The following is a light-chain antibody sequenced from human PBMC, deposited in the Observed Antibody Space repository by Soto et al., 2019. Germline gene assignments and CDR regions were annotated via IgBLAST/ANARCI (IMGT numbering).Light chain of an antibody. CDR3: SSYTSSSTWV. V-gene: IGLV2-14*03. CDR2: GVS. J-gene: IGLJ3*02. Sequence: QSALTQPASLSGSPGQSITISCTGTSSDVGGYNYVSWYQQHPGKAPRLMIYGVSNRPLGVSYRFSGSKSGNTASLTISGLQAEDEADYYCSSYTSSSTWVFGGGTKLTVL. CDR1: SSDVGGYNY.